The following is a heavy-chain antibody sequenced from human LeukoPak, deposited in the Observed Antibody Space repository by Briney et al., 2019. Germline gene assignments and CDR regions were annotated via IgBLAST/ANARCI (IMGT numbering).Heavy chain of an antibody. V-gene: IGHV1-2*02. CDR2: INPNSGGT. J-gene: IGHJ4*02. CDR1: GYTFTSYD. CDR3: ARTYYYDSSEVGY. D-gene: IGHD3-22*01. Sequence: GSVKVSCKASGYTFTSYDINWVRQATGQGLEWMGWINPNSGGTNYAQKFQGRVTMTRDTSISTAYMELSRLRSDDTAVYYCARTYYYDSSEVGYWGQGTLVTVSS.